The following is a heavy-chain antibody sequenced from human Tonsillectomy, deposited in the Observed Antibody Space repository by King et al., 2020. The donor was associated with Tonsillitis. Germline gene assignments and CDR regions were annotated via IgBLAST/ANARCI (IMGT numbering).Heavy chain of an antibody. V-gene: IGHV3-30*18. J-gene: IGHJ6*02. CDR3: AKAYYGFWSGYYWGGMDV. Sequence: VQLVESGGGVVQPGTSLRLSCAASGFTFSSYGMHWVRQAPGKGLEWVAVISYDGSNNYYADSVKGRFTISRDNSKYTLYLQMNSLRVEDTAVYYCAKAYYGFWSGYYWGGMDVWGQGTTVTVSS. D-gene: IGHD3-3*01. CDR2: ISYDGSNN. CDR1: GFTFSSYG.